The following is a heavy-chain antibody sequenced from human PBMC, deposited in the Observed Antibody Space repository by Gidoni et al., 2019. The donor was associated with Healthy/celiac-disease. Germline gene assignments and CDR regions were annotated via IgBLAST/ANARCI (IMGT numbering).Heavy chain of an antibody. Sequence: EVQLVESGGGVARPGGSLRLSCAASGFPFDDYGMSWVRQAPGKGLEWVSGINWNGGSTGYADSVKGRFTISRDNAKNSLYLQMNSLRAEDTALYYCARDRFLTDRDAFDIWGQGTMVTVSS. D-gene: IGHD3-9*01. CDR3: ARDRFLTDRDAFDI. CDR2: INWNGGST. J-gene: IGHJ3*02. V-gene: IGHV3-20*04. CDR1: GFPFDDYG.